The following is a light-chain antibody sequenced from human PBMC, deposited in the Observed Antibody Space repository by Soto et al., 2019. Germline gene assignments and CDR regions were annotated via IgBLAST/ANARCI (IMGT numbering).Light chain of an antibody. CDR2: EVS. CDR3: SSYTSSSTL. CDR1: SSDVGSYNY. Sequence: QSALTQPASVSGSPGQSITISCTGTSSDVGSYNYVSWYQQHPGKAPKLMIYEVSHRPSGVSNRFSGSKSGNTASLTISGLQAEDEADYYCSSYTSSSTLFGGGTKLTVL. J-gene: IGLJ2*01. V-gene: IGLV2-14*01.